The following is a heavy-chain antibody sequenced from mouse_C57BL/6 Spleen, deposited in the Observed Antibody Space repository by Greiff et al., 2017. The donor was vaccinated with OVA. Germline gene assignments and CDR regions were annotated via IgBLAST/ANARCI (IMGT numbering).Heavy chain of an antibody. V-gene: IGHV5-4*01. CDR1: GFTFSSYA. J-gene: IGHJ2*01. CDR3: ARDGFSGSPYFDY. Sequence: EVKVEESGGGLVKPGGSLKLSCAASGFTFSSYAMSWVRQTPEKRLEWVATISDGGSYTYYPDNVKGRFTISRDNAKNNLYLQMSHLKSEDTAMYYCARDGFSGSPYFDYWGQGTTLTVSS. D-gene: IGHD1-1*01. CDR2: ISDGGSYT.